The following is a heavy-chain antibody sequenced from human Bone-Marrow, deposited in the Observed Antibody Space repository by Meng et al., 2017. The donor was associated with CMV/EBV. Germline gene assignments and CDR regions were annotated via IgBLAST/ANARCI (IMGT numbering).Heavy chain of an antibody. Sequence: GGSLRLSCAASGVTFSSYSMNWVRQAPGKGLEWVSSISSSSSYIYYADSVKGRFTISRDNAKNSLYLQMNSLRAEDTAVYYCARDDSSFWSGYYTYYYYGMDVWGQGTTVTVSS. CDR2: ISSSSSYI. CDR3: ARDDSSFWSGYYTYYYYGMDV. CDR1: GVTFSSYS. D-gene: IGHD3-3*01. J-gene: IGHJ6*02. V-gene: IGHV3-21*01.